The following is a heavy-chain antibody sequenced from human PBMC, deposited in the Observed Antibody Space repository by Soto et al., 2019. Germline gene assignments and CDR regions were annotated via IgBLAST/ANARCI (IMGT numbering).Heavy chain of an antibody. D-gene: IGHD2-2*01. CDR1: GFTFSSYG. CDR2: ISYDGSNK. CDR3: AKSGAYCISTSCYLFDP. V-gene: IGHV3-30*18. J-gene: IGHJ5*02. Sequence: PGGSLRLSCAASGFTFSSYGMHWVRQAPGKGLEWVAVISYDGSNKYYADSVKGRFTISRDNSKNTLYLQMNSLRAEDTAVYYCAKSGAYCISTSCYLFDPWGQGTLVTVSS.